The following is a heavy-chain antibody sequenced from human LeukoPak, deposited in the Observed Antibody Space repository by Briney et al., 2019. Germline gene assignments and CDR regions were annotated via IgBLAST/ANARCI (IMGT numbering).Heavy chain of an antibody. CDR3: SRLAATGDYHYYYMDV. CDR1: GGSVSSYY. V-gene: IGHV4-59*02. D-gene: IGHD6-25*01. Sequence: PSETLSLTCTVSGGSVSSYYWSWIRQPPGKGLEWIGYISYSGSTNCNPSLKSRVTMSVDTSKNQFSLKLSSVTAADTAVYYCSRLAATGDYHYYYMDVWGKGTTVTVSS. J-gene: IGHJ6*03. CDR2: ISYSGST.